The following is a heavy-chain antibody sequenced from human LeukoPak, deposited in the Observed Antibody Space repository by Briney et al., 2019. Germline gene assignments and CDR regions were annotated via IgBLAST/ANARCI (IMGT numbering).Heavy chain of an antibody. CDR1: GGSISSYY. Sequence: PSETLSLTCTVSGGSISSYYWSWIRQPPGKGLEWIGYIYYSGSTNYNPSLKSRVTISVDTSKNQFSLKLSSVTAADTAVYYCVGYCSGGSCYDYWGQGTLVTVSS. J-gene: IGHJ4*02. CDR3: VGYCSGGSCYDY. CDR2: IYYSGST. V-gene: IGHV4-59*12. D-gene: IGHD2-15*01.